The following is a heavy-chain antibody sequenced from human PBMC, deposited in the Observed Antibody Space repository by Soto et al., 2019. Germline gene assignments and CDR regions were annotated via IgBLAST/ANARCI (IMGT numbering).Heavy chain of an antibody. V-gene: IGHV4-34*01. D-gene: IGHD3-3*01. CDR1: GGSFSGYY. CDR2: INHSGST. J-gene: IGHJ5*02. Sequence: SETLSLTCAVYGGSFSGYYWSWIRQPPGKGLEGIGEINHSGSTNYNPSLKSRVTISVDTTKNQFSLKLSSVTAADTAVYYCARRGNYDFWSGYYLYNWFDPWGQGTLVTVSS. CDR3: ARRGNYDFWSGYYLYNWFDP.